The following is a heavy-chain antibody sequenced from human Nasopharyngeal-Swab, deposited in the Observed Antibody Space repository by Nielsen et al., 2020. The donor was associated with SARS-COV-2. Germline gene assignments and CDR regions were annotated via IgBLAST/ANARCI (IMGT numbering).Heavy chain of an antibody. CDR3: ARVDRIRFLEWSRYYGMDV. Sequence: SATLSRTCAVSGGSISSSNWWSWVRQPPGKGQERIGEIYHSGSTNYNQSLNSRVTIAVDKSKNHFPLKLSSVTAADTAVYYCARVDRIRFLEWSRYYGMDVWGQGTTVTVSS. CDR2: IYHSGST. J-gene: IGHJ6*02. V-gene: IGHV4-4*02. CDR1: GGSISSSNW. D-gene: IGHD3-3*01.